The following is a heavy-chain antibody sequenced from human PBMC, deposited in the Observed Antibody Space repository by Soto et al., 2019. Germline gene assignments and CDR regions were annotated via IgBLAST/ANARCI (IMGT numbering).Heavy chain of an antibody. D-gene: IGHD4-17*01. J-gene: IGHJ4*02. Sequence: QVQLQQWGAGLLKPSETLSLTCAVYGGSFSGYYWSWIRQPPGKGLEWIGEINHSGSTNYNPSLKSRVTISVDTSKNQCSLKLSSVTAADTAVYYCASTVTTPNFDYWGQGTLVTVSS. CDR3: ASTVTTPNFDY. V-gene: IGHV4-34*01. CDR2: INHSGST. CDR1: GGSFSGYY.